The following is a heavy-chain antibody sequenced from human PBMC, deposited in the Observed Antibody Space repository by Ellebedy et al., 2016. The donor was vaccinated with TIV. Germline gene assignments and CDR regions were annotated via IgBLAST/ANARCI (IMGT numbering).Heavy chain of an antibody. CDR3: ATDGSYGDYLFPAHAFEI. Sequence: GGSLRLSCAASGFSFRSYWMSWVRQAPGKGLEWVANLRQDENEKYYLDSVRGRFTISRDNAKNSLYLQMTSLSAEDTAVYYCATDGSYGDYLFPAHAFEIWGQGTKVTVSP. CDR2: LRQDENEK. J-gene: IGHJ3*02. CDR1: GFSFRSYW. D-gene: IGHD4-17*01. V-gene: IGHV3-7*01.